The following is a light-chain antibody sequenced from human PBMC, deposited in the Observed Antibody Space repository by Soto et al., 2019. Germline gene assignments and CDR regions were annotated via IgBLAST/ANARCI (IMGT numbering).Light chain of an antibody. Sequence: QPVLTQSSSASASLGSSVKLTCTLSSGHSSYIIAWHQQQPGKATRYLMKLEGSGSYNKGSGVPDRFSGSSSGADRYLTISNLQFEDEADYYCETWDSDTHTVFGGRTKVTVL. V-gene: IGLV4-60*02. CDR1: SGHSSYI. CDR2: LEGSGSY. J-gene: IGLJ3*02. CDR3: ETWDSDTHTV.